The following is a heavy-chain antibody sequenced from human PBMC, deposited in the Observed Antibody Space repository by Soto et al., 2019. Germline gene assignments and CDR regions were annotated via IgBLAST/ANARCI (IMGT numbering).Heavy chain of an antibody. CDR2: ISSSGSTI. Sequence: PGGSLRLSCAASGFTFSSYEMNWVRQAPGKGLEWVSYISSSGSTIYYADSVKGRFTISRDNAKNSLYLQMNSLRAEDTAVYYCARWEYPYYDSPRYFQHWGQGTLVTVSS. J-gene: IGHJ1*01. V-gene: IGHV3-48*03. CDR3: ARWEYPYYDSPRYFQH. CDR1: GFTFSSYE. D-gene: IGHD3-22*01.